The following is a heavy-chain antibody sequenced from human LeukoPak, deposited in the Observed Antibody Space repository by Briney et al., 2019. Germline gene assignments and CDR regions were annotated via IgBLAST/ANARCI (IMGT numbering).Heavy chain of an antibody. D-gene: IGHD2-2*01. CDR3: AKSRGSSTSAYAMDV. J-gene: IGHJ6*02. V-gene: IGHV3-23*01. CDR1: GFTFSSYA. CDR2: ISGTGGNT. Sequence: GGSLRLSCAASGFTFSSYAMSGVRQAPGKGLEWVSGISGTGGNTYYADSVKGRFTISRDNSKNTLYLQMNTLRAEDTAIYYCAKSRGSSTSAYAMDVWGQGTTVTVYS.